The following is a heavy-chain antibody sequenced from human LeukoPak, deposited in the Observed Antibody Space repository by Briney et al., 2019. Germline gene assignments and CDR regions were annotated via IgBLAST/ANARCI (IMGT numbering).Heavy chain of an antibody. CDR1: GFTVSSNY. J-gene: IGHJ4*02. Sequence: GGSLRLSCAASGFTVSSNYMSWVRQAPGKGLEWVSGIYAGGSTNYADSVKGRFTISRDNSKNTLYLQMNSLRAEDTAVYYCAKVGIVGMGDYWGQGTLVTVSS. CDR3: AKVGIVGMGDY. V-gene: IGHV3-66*01. D-gene: IGHD2-8*01. CDR2: IYAGGST.